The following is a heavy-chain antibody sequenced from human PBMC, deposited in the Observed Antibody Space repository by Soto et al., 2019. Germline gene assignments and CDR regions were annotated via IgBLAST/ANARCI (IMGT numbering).Heavy chain of an antibody. V-gene: IGHV4-31*03. D-gene: IGHD6-13*01. J-gene: IGHJ4*02. CDR1: GGSISSGGYY. CDR3: AGSFGVAAAGPFDY. CDR2: IYYRGST. Sequence: QVQLQESGPGLVKPSQTLSLTCTVSGGSISSGGYYWSWIRQHPGKGLEWIGYIYYRGSTYYNPSPKSRVTISVDTSKNQFSRKLSSVTPAAPAVYYCAGSFGVAAAGPFDYWGQGTRVTVSS.